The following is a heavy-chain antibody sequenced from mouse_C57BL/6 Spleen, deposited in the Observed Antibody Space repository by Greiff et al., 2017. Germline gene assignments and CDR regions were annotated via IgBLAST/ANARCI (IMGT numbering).Heavy chain of an antibody. CDR3: ARLDYSNGGFAY. CDR1: GYTFTSYW. CDR2: IDPSDSET. Sequence: VQLQQPGAELVRPGSSVKLSCKASGYTFTSYWMHWVKQRPIQGLEWIGNIDPSDSETHYNQKFKDKATLTVDKSSSTAYMQLSSLTSEDSAVYYCARLDYSNGGFAYWGQGTLVTVSA. V-gene: IGHV1-52*01. J-gene: IGHJ3*01. D-gene: IGHD2-5*01.